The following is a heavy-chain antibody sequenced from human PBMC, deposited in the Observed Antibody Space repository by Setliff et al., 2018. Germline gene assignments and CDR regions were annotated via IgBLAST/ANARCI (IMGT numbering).Heavy chain of an antibody. V-gene: IGHV1-2*04. J-gene: IGHJ6*02. CDR2: INPNSGGT. CDR1: GYTFTGYY. CDR3: ARDGVGVPAIDYGMDV. Sequence: ASVKVSCKASGYTFTGYYMHWVRQATGQGLEWMGWINPNSGGTNYSQKVQGWVTMTRDTSISTAYMELSRLRSDDTAVYYCARDGVGVPAIDYGMDVWGQGTTVTVSS. D-gene: IGHD2-2*01.